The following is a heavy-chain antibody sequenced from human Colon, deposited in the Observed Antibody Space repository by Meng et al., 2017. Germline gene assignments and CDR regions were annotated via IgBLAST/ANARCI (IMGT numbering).Heavy chain of an antibody. CDR1: GVSISSYY. V-gene: IGHV4-59*08. J-gene: IGHJ4*02. CDR3: ASGDYEGSGYPAFDY. CDR2: IYYTGST. D-gene: IGHD3-22*01. Sequence: SETLSLTCTVSGVSISSYYWSWIRQPPGQGLEWIGYIYYTGSTNYNPSLTSRVTISVDTSKNQFSLKLTFLTAADTAVYYCASGDYEGSGYPAFDYWGQGILVTVSS.